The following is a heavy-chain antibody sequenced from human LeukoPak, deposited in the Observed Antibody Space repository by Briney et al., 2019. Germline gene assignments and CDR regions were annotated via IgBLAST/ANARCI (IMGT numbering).Heavy chain of an antibody. V-gene: IGHV4-30-4*01. CDR1: GGSISSGDYY. CDR3: ASKLYSKTNNWFDP. CDR2: IYYSGST. Sequence: SQTLSLTCTVSGGSISSGDYYWSWIRQPPGKGLEWIGYIYYSGSTYYNPSLKSRVTISVDTSKNQFSLKLNSVTAADTAVYYCASKLYSKTNNWFDPWGQGTLVTVPS. J-gene: IGHJ5*02. D-gene: IGHD6-13*01.